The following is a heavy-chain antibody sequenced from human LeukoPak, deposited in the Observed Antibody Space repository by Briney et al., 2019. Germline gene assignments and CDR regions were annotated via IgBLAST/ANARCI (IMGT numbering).Heavy chain of an antibody. CDR2: IYYRGSI. D-gene: IGHD3-22*01. CDR3: ARTFQDDGSGYYYYYGMDA. V-gene: IGHV4-59*01. J-gene: IGHJ6*02. Sequence: ASETLSLTCTVSGGSISNYYWSWIRQPPGRGLEWIGYIYYRGSINYNPSLRSRVTLSVDTSKNQFSLKLSSVTAADTAVYYCARTFQDDGSGYYYYYGMDAWGHGTTVTVSS. CDR1: GGSISNYY.